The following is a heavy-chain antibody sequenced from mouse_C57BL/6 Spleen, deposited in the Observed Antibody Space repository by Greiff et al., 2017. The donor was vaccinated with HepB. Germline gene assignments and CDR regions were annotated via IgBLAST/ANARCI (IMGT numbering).Heavy chain of an antibody. CDR1: GYTFTSYW. CDR3: ARKGATMVTTTP. J-gene: IGHJ3*01. V-gene: IGHV1-50*01. CDR2: IDPSDSYT. D-gene: IGHD2-2*01. Sequence: QVQLQQSGAELVKPGASVKLSCKASGYTFTSYWMQWVKQRPGQGLEWIGEIDPSDSYTNYNQKFKGKATLTVDTSSSTAYMQLSSLTSEDSAVYYCARKGATMVTTTPWGQGTLVTVSA.